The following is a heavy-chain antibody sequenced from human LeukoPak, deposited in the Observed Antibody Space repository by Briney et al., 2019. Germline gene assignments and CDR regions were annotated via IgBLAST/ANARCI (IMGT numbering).Heavy chain of an antibody. D-gene: IGHD3-9*01. Sequence: SETLSLTRTVSGDSISSYYWSWIRQPPGKGLEWIGYIYYSGSTNYNPSLKSRVTISVDTSKNQFSLKLSSVTAADTAVYYCARTLRYFDWCFDYWGQGTLVTVSS. V-gene: IGHV4-59*01. CDR1: GDSISSYY. CDR3: ARTLRYFDWCFDY. J-gene: IGHJ4*02. CDR2: IYYSGST.